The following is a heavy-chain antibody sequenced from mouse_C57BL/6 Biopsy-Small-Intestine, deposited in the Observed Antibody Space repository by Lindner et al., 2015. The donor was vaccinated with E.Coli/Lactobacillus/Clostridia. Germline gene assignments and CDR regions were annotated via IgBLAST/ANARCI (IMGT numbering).Heavy chain of an antibody. CDR1: GFSFNTYA. Sequence: VQLQESGGGLVQPKGSLKLSCAASGFSFNTYAMNWVRQAPGKGLEWVARIRSKGYNYATYYADSVKDRFTISRDDSESMLYLQMNNLKTEDTAMYYCVRVYDGYFDVWGTGTTVTVSS. V-gene: IGHV10-1*01. J-gene: IGHJ1*03. CDR2: IRSKGYNYAT. D-gene: IGHD2-3*01. CDR3: VRVYDGYFDV.